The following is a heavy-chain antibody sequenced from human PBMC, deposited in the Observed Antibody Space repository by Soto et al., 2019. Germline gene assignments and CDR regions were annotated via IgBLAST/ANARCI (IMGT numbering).Heavy chain of an antibody. CDR2: INPSGGST. CDR1: GYTFTSYY. V-gene: IGHV1-46*03. J-gene: IGHJ6*02. Sequence: ASVKVSCKASGYTFTSYYMHWVRQAPGQGLEWMGIINPSGGSTSYAQKFQGRVTMTRDTSTSTVYMELSSLRSEDTAVYYCARDSFRVRYFDWFRYYYYGMDVWGQGTTVTVSS. D-gene: IGHD3-9*01. CDR3: ARDSFRVRYFDWFRYYYYGMDV.